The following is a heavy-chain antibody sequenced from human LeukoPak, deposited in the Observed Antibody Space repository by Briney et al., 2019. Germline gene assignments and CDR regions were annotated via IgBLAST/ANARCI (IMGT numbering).Heavy chain of an antibody. Sequence: PGGSLRLSCAASGFTFSSYEMNWVRQAPGKGLEWVSGISWNSGSIGYADSVKGRFTISRDNAKNSLYLQMNSLRAEDTALYYCAKDIWGPADVSSGCPYWGQGTLVTVSS. J-gene: IGHJ4*02. V-gene: IGHV3-9*01. CDR3: AKDIWGPADVSSGCPY. D-gene: IGHD6-19*01. CDR1: GFTFSSYE. CDR2: ISWNSGSI.